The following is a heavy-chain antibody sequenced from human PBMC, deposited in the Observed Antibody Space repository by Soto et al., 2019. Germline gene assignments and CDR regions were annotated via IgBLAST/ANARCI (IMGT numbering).Heavy chain of an antibody. CDR1: GYSISSGYY. Sequence: SETLSLTCTVSGYSISSGYYWGWIRQPPGKGLEWIGSIYHSGSTYYNPSLKSRVTISVDTSKNQFSLKLSSVTAADTAVYYCARDVGAYYDFWSGYHHDAFDIWGQGTMVTVSS. CDR2: IYHSGST. V-gene: IGHV4-38-2*02. J-gene: IGHJ3*02. CDR3: ARDVGAYYDFWSGYHHDAFDI. D-gene: IGHD3-3*01.